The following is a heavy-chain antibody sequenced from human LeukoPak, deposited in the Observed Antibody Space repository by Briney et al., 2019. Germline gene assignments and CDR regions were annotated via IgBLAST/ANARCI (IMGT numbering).Heavy chain of an antibody. V-gene: IGHV3-53*01. Sequence: GGSLRLSCAASGFTVSSNYMSWVRQAPGNGLEWVSVIYSGGSTYYADSVKGRFTISRGNSKNTLYLQMNSLRAEDTAVYYCANLGRRATTSAPDVWGQGTTVTVSS. CDR2: IYSGGST. J-gene: IGHJ6*02. CDR3: ANLGRRATTSAPDV. CDR1: GFTVSSNY. D-gene: IGHD2-2*01.